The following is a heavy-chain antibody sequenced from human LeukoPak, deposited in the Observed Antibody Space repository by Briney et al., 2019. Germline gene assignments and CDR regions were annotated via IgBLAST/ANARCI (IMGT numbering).Heavy chain of an antibody. J-gene: IGHJ4*02. Sequence: GGSLRLSCAASGFTFSSYGMHWVRQAPGKGLEWVALIWYDGSNKYYADSVKGRFTISRDNSKNTLYLQMNSLRAEDTAVYYCARDRDYGSGIFDYWGQGTLVTVSS. CDR3: ARDRDYGSGIFDY. V-gene: IGHV3-33*08. CDR1: GFTFSSYG. CDR2: IWYDGSNK. D-gene: IGHD3-10*01.